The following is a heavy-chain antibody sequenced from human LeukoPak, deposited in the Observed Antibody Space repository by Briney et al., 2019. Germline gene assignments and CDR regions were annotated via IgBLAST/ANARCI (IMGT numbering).Heavy chain of an antibody. J-gene: IGHJ6*03. V-gene: IGHV4-39*07. CDR3: ARESGYYMDV. CDR1: GGSISSSSYY. CDR2: IYYSGST. D-gene: IGHD2-15*01. Sequence: SETLSLTCTVSGGSISSSSYYWGWIRQPPGKGLKWIGSIYYSGSTYYNPSLKSRVTISVDTSKNHFSLKLSSVTAADTAVYYCARESGYYMDVWGKGTTVTVSS.